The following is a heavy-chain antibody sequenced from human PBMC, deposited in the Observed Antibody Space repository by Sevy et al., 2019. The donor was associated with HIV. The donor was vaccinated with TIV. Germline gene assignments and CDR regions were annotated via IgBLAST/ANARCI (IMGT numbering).Heavy chain of an antibody. D-gene: IGHD6-13*01. CDR1: GFTFSSYE. J-gene: IGHJ1*01. CDR3: AREDGSRQYFQY. V-gene: IGHV3-48*03. CDR2: ISNSGSII. Sequence: GGSLRLSCVISGFTFSSYEMNWVRQTPGKGLEWVSHISNSGSIIYYEDSVKGRFTISRDNAKNSLYLQMNSLRAEETAVYYCAREDGSRQYFQYWGQGTLVTVSS.